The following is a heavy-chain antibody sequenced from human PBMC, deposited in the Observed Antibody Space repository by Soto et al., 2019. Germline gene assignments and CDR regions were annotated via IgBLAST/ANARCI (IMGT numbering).Heavy chain of an antibody. V-gene: IGHV3-23*01. D-gene: IGHD2-15*01. Sequence: EVQLLESGGGLVQPGGSLRLSCAASGFTFSTSGMSWVRQAPGKGLEWVSAISGSGSSTYYADSVKGRFTISRDNSKNTLYLQMNSLRAEDTAVYYCAKGTLCSGGSCYSGFLDYWGQGTLVTVSS. J-gene: IGHJ4*02. CDR3: AKGTLCSGGSCYSGFLDY. CDR1: GFTFSTSG. CDR2: ISGSGSST.